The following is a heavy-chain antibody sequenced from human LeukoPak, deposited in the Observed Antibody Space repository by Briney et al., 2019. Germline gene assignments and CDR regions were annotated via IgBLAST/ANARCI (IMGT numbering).Heavy chain of an antibody. CDR3: ARAPYYDFWSGYSKYYFDY. J-gene: IGHJ4*02. CDR1: GYTFTSYG. Sequence: ASVKVSCKASGYTFTSYGISWVRQVPGQGLEWMGWISAYNGNTNYAQKLQGRVTMTTDTSTSTAYMELRSLRSDDTAVYYCARAPYYDFWSGYSKYYFDYWGQGTLVTVSS. CDR2: ISAYNGNT. D-gene: IGHD3-3*01. V-gene: IGHV1-18*01.